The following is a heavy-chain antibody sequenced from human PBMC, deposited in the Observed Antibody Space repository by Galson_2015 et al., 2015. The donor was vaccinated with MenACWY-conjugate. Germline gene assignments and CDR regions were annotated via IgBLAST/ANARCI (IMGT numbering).Heavy chain of an antibody. D-gene: IGHD3-9*01. CDR3: ASQTAALLRYFDVSWLGEEAYFGY. CDR2: IKQDGSEK. CDR1: GFTFSSYW. Sequence: SLRLSCAASGFTFSSYWMSWVRQAPGKGLEWVANIKQDGSEKYYVDSVKGRFTISRDNAKNSLYLQMNSLRAEDTAVYYCASQTAALLRYFDVSWLGEEAYFGYWGQGTLVTVSS. V-gene: IGHV3-7*03. J-gene: IGHJ4*02.